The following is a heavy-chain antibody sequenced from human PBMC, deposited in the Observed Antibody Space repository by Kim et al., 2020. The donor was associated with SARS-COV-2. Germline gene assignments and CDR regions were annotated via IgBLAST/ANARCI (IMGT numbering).Heavy chain of an antibody. V-gene: IGHV3-30*18. J-gene: IGHJ3*02. CDR3: AKAPAHINMIVVPDDAFDI. D-gene: IGHD3-22*01. CDR1: GFTYSSYG. Sequence: GGSLRLSCAASGFTYSSYGMHWVRQAPGKGLECVAVISYDGSNKYYADTVKGRFTISRDNSKNTLYLQMNSLRAEDTAVYYCAKAPAHINMIVVPDDAFDIWGQRTMVTVSS. CDR2: ISYDGSNK.